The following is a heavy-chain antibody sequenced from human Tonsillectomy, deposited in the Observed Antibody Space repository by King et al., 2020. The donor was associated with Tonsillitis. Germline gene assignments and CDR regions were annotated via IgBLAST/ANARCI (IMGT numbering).Heavy chain of an antibody. CDR1: DNSISSSRHY. J-gene: IGHJ3*02. D-gene: IGHD1-26*01. V-gene: IGHV4-61*02. Sequence: QLQESGPGLVKPSQTLSLICTVSDNSISSSRHYWSWIRQPAGKELEWIGRIYTSGSSNYNPSLNSRVTMSVDTSKNQLSLILSSVTAADTAVYYCAREISGSPTYGSAFDIWGQGTMVTVS. CDR3: AREISGSPTYGSAFDI. CDR2: IYTSGSS.